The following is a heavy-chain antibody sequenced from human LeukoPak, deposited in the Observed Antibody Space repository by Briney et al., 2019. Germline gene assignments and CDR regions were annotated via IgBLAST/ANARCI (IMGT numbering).Heavy chain of an antibody. CDR3: ARDRDYYDSSAHSVGY. Sequence: ASVKVSCKASGGTFSSYAISWVRQAPGQGLEWMGGTIPIFGTANYAQKFQGRVTITADESTSTAYMELSSLRSEDTAVYYCARDRDYYDSSAHSVGYWGQGALVTVSS. D-gene: IGHD3-22*01. CDR1: GGTFSSYA. CDR2: TIPIFGTA. V-gene: IGHV1-69*13. J-gene: IGHJ4*02.